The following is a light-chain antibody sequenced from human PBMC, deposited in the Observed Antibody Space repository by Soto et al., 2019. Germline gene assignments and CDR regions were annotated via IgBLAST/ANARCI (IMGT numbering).Light chain of an antibody. CDR1: SNDVGAYNY. CDR2: DVS. J-gene: IGLJ2*01. CDR3: CSFAGSDTLI. V-gene: IGLV2-11*01. Sequence: QSALTQPRSVSGSPGQSVTISCTGTSNDVGAYNYVSWYQQHPGKAPKVMVYDVSKRPSGVPDRFSGSKSDNTAALTISGLQAEDEADYYCCSFAGSDTLIFGGGTKLTVL.